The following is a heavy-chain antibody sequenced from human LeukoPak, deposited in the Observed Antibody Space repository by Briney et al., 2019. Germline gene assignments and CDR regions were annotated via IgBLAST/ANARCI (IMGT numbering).Heavy chain of an antibody. CDR2: MNPNSGNT. V-gene: IGHV1-8*01. Sequence: ASVKVSCKASGYTFTSYDINWVRQATGQGLEWMGWMNPNSGNTGYAQKFQGRVTMTRNTSISTAYMELSSLRSEDTAVYYCARGRGRDVLLWFGELTNWGQGTLVTVSS. D-gene: IGHD3-10*01. CDR3: ARGRGRDVLLWFGELTN. J-gene: IGHJ4*02. CDR1: GYTFTSYD.